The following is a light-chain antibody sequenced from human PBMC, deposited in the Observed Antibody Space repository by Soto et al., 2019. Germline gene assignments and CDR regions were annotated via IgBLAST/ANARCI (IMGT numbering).Light chain of an antibody. V-gene: IGLV2-14*01. CDR1: SSDIGGYDY. J-gene: IGLJ2*01. CDR2: DVN. Sequence: QSALTQPASVSGSPGQSITLSCTGTSSDIGGYDYVSWYQRHPGKAPKLIIYDVNNRPSGVSNRFSGSKSGNTASLTISGHQAEDEAYYYCTSYASGSSHVVFGGGTKLTVL. CDR3: TSYASGSSHVV.